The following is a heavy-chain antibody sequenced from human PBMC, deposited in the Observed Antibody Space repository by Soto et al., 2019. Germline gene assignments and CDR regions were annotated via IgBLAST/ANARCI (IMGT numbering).Heavy chain of an antibody. CDR2: ISSSSSTI. D-gene: IGHD1-26*01. CDR1: GFTFTSYS. J-gene: IGHJ4*02. V-gene: IGHV3-48*02. Sequence: EVQLVESGGGLVQPGGSLRLSCAASGFTFTSYSMNWVRQAPGKGLEWVSYISSSSSTIYYADSMKGRFTISRDHAKNSLYLQVNSLRDEDTAVYYCVRGGATIFDYWGWGTLVTVSS. CDR3: VRGGATIFDY.